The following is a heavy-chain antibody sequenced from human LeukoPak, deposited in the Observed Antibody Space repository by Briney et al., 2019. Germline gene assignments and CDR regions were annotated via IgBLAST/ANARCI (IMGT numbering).Heavy chain of an antibody. V-gene: IGHV5-51*01. CDR2: INPGDSDT. CDR1: GYSFTSSW. CDR3: ARQPGAGWFDP. Sequence: GESLQISCQASGYSFTSSWIGWARQMPGKGLEWMAIINPGDSDTRYSPSFQGQVTISADKSISTVYLQWGSLKASDTAMYYCARQPGAGWFDPWGQGTLVTVSS. D-gene: IGHD3-10*01. J-gene: IGHJ5*02.